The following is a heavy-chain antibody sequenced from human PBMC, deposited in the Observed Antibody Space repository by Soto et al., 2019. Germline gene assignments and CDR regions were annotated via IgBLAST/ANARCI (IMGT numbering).Heavy chain of an antibody. D-gene: IGHD3-22*01. CDR3: AKDSYDSSGLGAPPS. CDR2: IIGSGGST. J-gene: IGHJ5*02. Sequence: GGSLRLSCAASGFTFSSYAMSWVRQAPGKGLEWVSAIIGSGGSTYYADSVKGRFTISRDNSKNTLYLQMNSLRAEDTAVYYCAKDSYDSSGLGAPPSWGQGTLVTVSS. V-gene: IGHV3-23*01. CDR1: GFTFSSYA.